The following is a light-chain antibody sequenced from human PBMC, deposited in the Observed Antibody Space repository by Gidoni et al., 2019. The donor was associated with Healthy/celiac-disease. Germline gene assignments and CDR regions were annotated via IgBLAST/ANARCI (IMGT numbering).Light chain of an antibody. CDR1: SSDVGGYNY. V-gene: IGLV2-8*01. J-gene: IGLJ1*01. CDR3: SSYAGSNNYV. Sequence: HSALTPPPSASGSPGQSVTISCTGTSSDVGGYNYVSWYQQHPGKAPKLMIYEVNTRPAGVPDRFSGSKSGNTASLTVSGLQAEDEADYYCSSYAGSNNYVFGTGTKVTVL. CDR2: EVN.